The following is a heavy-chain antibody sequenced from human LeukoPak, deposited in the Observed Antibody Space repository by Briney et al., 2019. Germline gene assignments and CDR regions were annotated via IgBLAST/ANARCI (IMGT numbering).Heavy chain of an antibody. D-gene: IGHD3-3*02. Sequence: PGGSLRLSCAASGFTFSSYSMNWVRQAPGKGLEWVSYISSSSSTIYYADSVKGRFTISRDNAKNSLYLQMNSLRAEDTAVYYCARDLRGHFWSGYLVDYWGQGTLVTVSS. CDR3: ARDLRGHFWSGYLVDY. CDR1: GFTFSSYS. J-gene: IGHJ4*02. CDR2: ISSSSSTI. V-gene: IGHV3-48*01.